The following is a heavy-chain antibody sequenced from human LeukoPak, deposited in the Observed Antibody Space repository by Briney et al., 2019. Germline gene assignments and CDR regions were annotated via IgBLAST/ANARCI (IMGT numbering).Heavy chain of an antibody. CDR2: ISAYNGNT. Sequence: ASVKVSCKASGYTFTSYGISWVRQAPGQGLEWMGWISAYNGNTNYAQKLRGRVTMTTDTSTSTAYMELRSLRSDDTAVYYCARARIVVVPAAPSLYWGQGTLVTVSS. D-gene: IGHD2-2*01. CDR3: ARARIVVVPAAPSLY. J-gene: IGHJ4*02. V-gene: IGHV1-18*01. CDR1: GYTFTSYG.